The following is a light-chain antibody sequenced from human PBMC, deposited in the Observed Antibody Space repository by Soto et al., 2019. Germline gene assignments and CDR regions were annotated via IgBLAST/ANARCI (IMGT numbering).Light chain of an antibody. CDR1: QGIGTY. J-gene: IGKJ1*01. CDR3: QQVDSYPRT. V-gene: IGKV1-9*01. CDR2: ASS. Sequence: DVQMTQTPSILSASVGDRVIRTCRASQGIGTYLVWYQQKSGKAPTVLIYASSTLQTGVPSRFSGSGSGTDFSLTISSLHPEDVATYYCQQVDSYPRTFGQGTKVDIK.